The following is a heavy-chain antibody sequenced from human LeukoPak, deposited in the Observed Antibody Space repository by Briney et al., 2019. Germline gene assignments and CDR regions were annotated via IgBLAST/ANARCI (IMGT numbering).Heavy chain of an antibody. CDR3: ARGHDYGDYVDY. CDR1: GFTFSSYA. CDR2: ISSNGDST. Sequence: GGSLRLSCAASGFTFSSYAMHWVRQAPGKGLEYVSVISSNGDSTYYASSVKGRFTISRDNSKNTLYLQMNSLRAEDTAVYYCARGHDYGDYVDYWGQGTLVTVSS. D-gene: IGHD4-17*01. J-gene: IGHJ4*01. V-gene: IGHV3-64*01.